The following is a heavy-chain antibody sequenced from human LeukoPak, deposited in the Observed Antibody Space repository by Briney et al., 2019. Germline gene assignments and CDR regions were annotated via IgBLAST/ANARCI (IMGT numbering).Heavy chain of an antibody. D-gene: IGHD1-26*01. CDR2: IYHSGST. Sequence: SGTLSLTCAVSGGSISSSNCWSWVRQPPGKGLEWIGQIYHSGSTTYNPSLKSRVTISVDTSKNQFSLKLNSVTAADTAVYYCVAGSGGDEWEPYGFDYWGQGTLVTVYS. J-gene: IGHJ4*02. CDR1: GGSISSSNC. V-gene: IGHV4-4*02. CDR3: VAGSGGDEWEPYGFDY.